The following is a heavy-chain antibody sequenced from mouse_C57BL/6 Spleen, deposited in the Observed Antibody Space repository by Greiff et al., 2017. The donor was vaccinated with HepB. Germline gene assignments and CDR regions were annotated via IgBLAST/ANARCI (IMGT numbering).Heavy chain of an antibody. CDR3: ARLRTVRYFDV. V-gene: IGHV1-80*01. Sequence: VQLQESGAELVKPGASVKISCKASGYAFSSYWMNWVKQRPGKGLEWIGQIYPGDGDTNYNGKFKGKATLTADKSSSTAYMQLSSLTSEDSAVYFCARLRTVRYFDVWGTGTTVTVSS. CDR2: IYPGDGDT. J-gene: IGHJ1*03. D-gene: IGHD3-3*01. CDR1: GYAFSSYW.